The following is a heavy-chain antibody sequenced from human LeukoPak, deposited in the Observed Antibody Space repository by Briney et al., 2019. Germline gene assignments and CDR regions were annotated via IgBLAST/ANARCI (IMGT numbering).Heavy chain of an antibody. V-gene: IGHV3-23*01. CDR3: AREVHYYDSSGYRAVDY. CDR1: GFTFSSHG. J-gene: IGHJ4*02. CDR2: ISPSGGIT. D-gene: IGHD3-22*01. Sequence: GGSLRLSCAASGFTFSSHGMNWVRQVPGKGLEWVSGISPSGGITYYTDSVKGRFTISRDNSKNTQSLQMNSLRAEDTAVYYCAREVHYYDSSGYRAVDYWGQGTLVTVSS.